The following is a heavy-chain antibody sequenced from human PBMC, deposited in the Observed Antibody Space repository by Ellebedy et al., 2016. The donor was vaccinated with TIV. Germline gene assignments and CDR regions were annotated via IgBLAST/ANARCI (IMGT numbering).Heavy chain of an antibody. CDR3: AKRGDNSPNHSNSLFDY. D-gene: IGHD4-23*01. J-gene: IGHJ4*02. V-gene: IGHV3-23*01. Sequence: GESLKISCAASGFTFNNYAMAWVRQAPGKGLEWVSTTISCSGDSTYYADSVKGRFTISRDNSKNTLYLQMNSLRAEDTAIYYCAKRGDNSPNHSNSLFDYWGQGTLVTVSS. CDR1: GFTFNNYA. CDR2: ISCSGDST.